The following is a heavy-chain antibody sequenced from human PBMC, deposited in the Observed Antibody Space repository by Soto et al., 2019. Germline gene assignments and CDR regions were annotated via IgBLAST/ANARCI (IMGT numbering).Heavy chain of an antibody. D-gene: IGHD4-4*01. J-gene: IGHJ4*02. CDR2: IYSGGST. Sequence: PGGSLRLSCAASGFTVSSNYMSWVRQAPGKGLEWVSVIYSGGSTYYADSVKGRFTISRDNSKNTLYLQMNSLRAEDTAVYYCARDLHLVTTNPFWGQGTLVTVSS. CDR1: GFTVSSNY. V-gene: IGHV3-53*01. CDR3: ARDLHLVTTNPF.